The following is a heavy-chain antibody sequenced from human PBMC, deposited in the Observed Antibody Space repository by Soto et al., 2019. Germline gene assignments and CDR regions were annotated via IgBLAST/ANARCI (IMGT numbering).Heavy chain of an antibody. Sequence: GGSLRLSCASSGFPFISYSLNWVRQAPGKGLEWVSYITSSGTTVYYADSVRGRFTISRDNAKNSLYLQMNSLRDDDTAVYYCARGSSNWAYYFDFWGQGTLVTVSS. D-gene: IGHD6-13*01. J-gene: IGHJ4*02. CDR3: ARGSSNWAYYFDF. V-gene: IGHV3-48*02. CDR2: ITSSGTTV. CDR1: GFPFISYS.